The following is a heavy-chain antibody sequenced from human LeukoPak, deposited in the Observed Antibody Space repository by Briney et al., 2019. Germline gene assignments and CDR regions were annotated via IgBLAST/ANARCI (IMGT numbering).Heavy chain of an antibody. CDR3: AKYGDTRIITGAGHFDF. CDR2: IRAGGGST. D-gene: IGHD4-17*01. Sequence: GGSLRLSCAVSGFNFSIYTINWVRQAPGKGLEWVSGIRAGGGSTYYADSVKGRFTISRDNSKNTLYLQLNSLAAEDTAVYYCAKYGDTRIITGAGHFDFWGQGTLVTVSS. CDR1: GFNFSIYT. J-gene: IGHJ4*02. V-gene: IGHV3-23*01.